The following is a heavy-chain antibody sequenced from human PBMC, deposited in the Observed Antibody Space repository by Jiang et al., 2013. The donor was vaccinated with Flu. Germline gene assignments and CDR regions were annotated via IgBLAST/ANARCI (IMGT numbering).Heavy chain of an antibody. V-gene: IGHV3-30*03. CDR1: GFTFSRHD. J-gene: IGHJ4*02. D-gene: IGHD3-10*01. CDR2: ISHDGSSK. CDR3: AAVPNYLVRGVLDY. Sequence: VQLVESGGGVVQPGRSLRLSCAASGFTFSRHDMHWVRQAPGKGLEWVSLISHDGSSKFYADSVKGRLSISRDNSKNTVSLQMNTLSVEDTAVYYCAAVPNYLVRGVLDYWGQGTPVTVSS.